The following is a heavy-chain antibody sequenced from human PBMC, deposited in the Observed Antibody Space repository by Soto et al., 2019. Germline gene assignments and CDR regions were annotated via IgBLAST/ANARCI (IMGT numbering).Heavy chain of an antibody. V-gene: IGHV1-8*01. D-gene: IGHD3-22*01. CDR1: GYTFTSYD. Sequence: ASVKVPCKASGYTFTSYDINWVRQATGQGLEWMGWMNPNSGNTGYAQKFQGRVTMTRNTSISTAYMELSSLRSEDTAVYYCARGGLGSSGKPVYFDYWGQGTLVTVSS. CDR3: ARGGLGSSGKPVYFDY. J-gene: IGHJ4*02. CDR2: MNPNSGNT.